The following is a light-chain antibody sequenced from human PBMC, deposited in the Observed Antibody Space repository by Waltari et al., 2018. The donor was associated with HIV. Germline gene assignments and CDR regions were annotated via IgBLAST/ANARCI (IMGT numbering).Light chain of an antibody. CDR1: SSDVGGYNY. J-gene: IGLJ2*01. CDR3: SSYAGTNSVV. Sequence: QSALTQPPSASGSPGQSVTIHCTGTSSDVGGYNYVSWNQQHPGKAPKVMIYEVSRRPSGVPDRFSGSKSGNTASLTVSGLQADDEADYYCSSYAGTNSVVFGGGTKLTVL. CDR2: EVS. V-gene: IGLV2-8*01.